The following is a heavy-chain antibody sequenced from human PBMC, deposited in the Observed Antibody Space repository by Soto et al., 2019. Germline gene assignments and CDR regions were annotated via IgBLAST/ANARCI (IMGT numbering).Heavy chain of an antibody. CDR1: GGTFSSYA. J-gene: IGHJ6*02. V-gene: IGHV1-69*13. Sequence: ASVKVSCKASGGTFSSYAISWVRQAPGQGLEWMGGIIPIFGTANYAQKFQGRVTITADESTSTAYMELSSLRSEDTAVYYCARGAHSFSGVDVWGQGTTVTVSS. CDR3: ARGAHSFSGVDV. CDR2: IIPIFGTA.